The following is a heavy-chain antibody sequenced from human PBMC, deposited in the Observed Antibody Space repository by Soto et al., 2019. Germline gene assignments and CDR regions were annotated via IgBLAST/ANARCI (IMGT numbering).Heavy chain of an antibody. CDR2: IYPGDSDT. CDR3: ARSSIAAREDYYYYGMDV. J-gene: IGHJ6*02. CDR1: GYSFTSYW. D-gene: IGHD6-6*01. V-gene: IGHV5-51*01. Sequence: GESLKISCNGSGYSFTSYWIGWVRQMPGKGLEWMGIIYPGDSDTRYSPSFQGQVTISADKSISTAYLQWSSLKASDTAMYYCARSSIAAREDYYYYGMDVWGQGTTVTVSS.